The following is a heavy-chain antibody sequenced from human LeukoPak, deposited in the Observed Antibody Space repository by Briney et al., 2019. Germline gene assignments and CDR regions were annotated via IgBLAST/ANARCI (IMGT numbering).Heavy chain of an antibody. D-gene: IGHD3-22*01. CDR1: GFTVSSNY. V-gene: IGHV3-53*01. J-gene: IGHJ4*02. CDR3: ARDSSGYYFHFDY. CDR2: IYSNGYT. Sequence: GGSLRLSCAASGFTVSSNYMSWVRQAPGKGLEWVSLIYSNGYTYHADSVKGRFTISRDNSKNTLYLQMNSLRAEDTAMYYCARDSSGYYFHFDYWGQGTLVTVSS.